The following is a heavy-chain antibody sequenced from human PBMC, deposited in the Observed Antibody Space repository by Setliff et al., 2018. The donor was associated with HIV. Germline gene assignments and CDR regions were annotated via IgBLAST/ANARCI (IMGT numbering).Heavy chain of an antibody. CDR2: FYTSGST. J-gene: IGHJ4*02. V-gene: IGHV4-4*07. CDR3: ARDRLTYYFDY. CDR1: GSCINTYY. D-gene: IGHD3-22*01. Sequence: SETLSLTCTVSGSCINTYYWSWIRQPAGKGLEWIGRFYTSGSTNYNPSLKSRVTMSVDTSKNQFSLKLSSVTAADTAVDYCARDRLTYYFDYWGQGILVTVSS.